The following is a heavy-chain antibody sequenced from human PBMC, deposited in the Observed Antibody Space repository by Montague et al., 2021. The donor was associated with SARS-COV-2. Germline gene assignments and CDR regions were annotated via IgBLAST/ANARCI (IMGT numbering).Heavy chain of an antibody. D-gene: IGHD2-15*01. CDR3: ARRALGYCSGGRCYSGFVY. CDR2: IYYSGST. CDR1: GGSISSYY. J-gene: IGHJ4*02. V-gene: IGHV4-59*08. Sequence: SETLSLTCTVSGGSISSYYWSWIRQPPGKGLEWIGYIYYSGSTNYNPSLKSRVTISVDTSKNQFSLKLSSVTAADTAVYYCARRALGYCSGGRCYSGFVYWGQGTLVTVSS.